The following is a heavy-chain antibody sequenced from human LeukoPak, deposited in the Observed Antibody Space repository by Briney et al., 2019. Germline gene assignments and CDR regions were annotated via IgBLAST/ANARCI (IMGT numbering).Heavy chain of an antibody. CDR2: ISSSGSPK. CDR3: AREGRYYGSGSHRDGLDI. CDR1: GFTFSYFE. V-gene: IGHV3-48*03. D-gene: IGHD3-10*01. J-gene: IGHJ3*02. Sequence: PGGSLRLSCAASGFTFSYFEMNWVRQAPGKGLELVSYISSSGSPKYYADSVKGRFTISRDNAKNSLYLQMNSLTAEDTAIYYCAREGRYYGSGSHRDGLDIWGQGTMVTVSS.